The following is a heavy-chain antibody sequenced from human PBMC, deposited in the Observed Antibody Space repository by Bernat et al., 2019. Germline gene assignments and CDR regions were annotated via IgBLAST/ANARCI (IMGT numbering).Heavy chain of an antibody. V-gene: IGHV3-30*03. Sequence: QVQLVESGGGVVQPGRSLRLSCAASGFTFSSYGMHWVRQAPGKGLEWVAVISYDGSNKYYADSVKGRFTISRDNSKNTLYLQMNSLRAEDTAVYYCATLYYYDSSGYSLDYYYGMDVWGQGTMVTVSS. CDR2: ISYDGSNK. CDR1: GFTFSSYG. J-gene: IGHJ6*02. CDR3: ATLYYYDSSGYSLDYYYGMDV. D-gene: IGHD3-22*01.